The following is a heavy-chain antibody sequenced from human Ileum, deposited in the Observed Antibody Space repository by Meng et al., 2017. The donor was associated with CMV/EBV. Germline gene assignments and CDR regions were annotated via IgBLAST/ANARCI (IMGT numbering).Heavy chain of an antibody. V-gene: IGHV4-4*07. CDR2: IYTSGTT. CDR1: GGSISNYY. CDR3: AGDWGPYSSRGYFDP. D-gene: IGHD6-13*01. J-gene: IGHJ5*02. Sequence: QMPLQESGPGLVKTSETLSLTCYVSGGSISNYYWSWIRQPAGKGLEWIAHIYTSGTTNYNPSLKSRVTMSVDTSRNQFSLKLTSVTAADTAVYYCAGDWGPYSSRGYFDPWGQGTLVTVSS.